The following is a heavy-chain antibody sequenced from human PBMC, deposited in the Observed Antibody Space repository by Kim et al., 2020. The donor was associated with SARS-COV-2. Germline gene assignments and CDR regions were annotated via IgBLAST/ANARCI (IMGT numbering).Heavy chain of an antibody. CDR3: ARRMAGSGSYYFDY. Sequence: GGSLRLSCAASGFTLRNYVMNWVRQSPGKGMEWVSAISGSGDTTIYADSVKGRFTVSRDNSKNTLYLHMNSLRVEDTAVYYCARRMAGSGSYYFDYWGQG. V-gene: IGHV3-23*01. CDR2: ISGSGDTT. CDR1: GFTLRNYV. D-gene: IGHD3-10*01. J-gene: IGHJ4*02.